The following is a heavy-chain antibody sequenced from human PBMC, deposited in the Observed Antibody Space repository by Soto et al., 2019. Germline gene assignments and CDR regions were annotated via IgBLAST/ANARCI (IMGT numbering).Heavy chain of an antibody. D-gene: IGHD4-17*01. Sequence: PSETLSLTCPGSGCSISSYYWSWIRQPPGKGLEWIGYIYYSGSTNYNPSLKSRVTISVDTSKNQFSLKLSSVTAADTAVYYCARVRPVTTFALWFDPWGQGTLVTVSS. CDR1: GCSISSYY. J-gene: IGHJ5*02. V-gene: IGHV4-59*01. CDR3: ARVRPVTTFALWFDP. CDR2: IYYSGST.